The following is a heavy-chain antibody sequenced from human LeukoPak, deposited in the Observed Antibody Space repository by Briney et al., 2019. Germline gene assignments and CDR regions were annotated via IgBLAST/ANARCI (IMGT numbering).Heavy chain of an antibody. J-gene: IGHJ4*02. V-gene: IGHV3-30*03. Sequence: GGSLRLSCAASGFTFSSYGMHWVRQAPGKGLEWVAVISYDGSNKYYADSVKGRFTISRDNSKNTLYLQMNSLRAEDTAVYYCARDVEGYYFDYWGQGTLVTVSS. CDR3: ARDVEGYYFDY. D-gene: IGHD5-24*01. CDR2: ISYDGSNK. CDR1: GFTFSSYG.